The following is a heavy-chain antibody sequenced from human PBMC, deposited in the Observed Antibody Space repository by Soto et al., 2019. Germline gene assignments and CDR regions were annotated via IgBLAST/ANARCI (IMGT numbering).Heavy chain of an antibody. CDR2: INPTFGDT. CDR1: GYTFTAYH. J-gene: IGHJ6*02. CDR3: ARNMDYYYGRGSGNGHGV. D-gene: IGHD3-10*02. Sequence: QVPLVQSGAEVKEPGDSVRVSCEASGYTFTAYHIHWVRQAPGQGLEWMGWINPTFGDTTYAQDFQGRVSMTRDMSNSTVYMELSRLTSHDTAIYYCARNMDYYYGRGSGNGHGVWGQGTTVTVFS. V-gene: IGHV1-2*02.